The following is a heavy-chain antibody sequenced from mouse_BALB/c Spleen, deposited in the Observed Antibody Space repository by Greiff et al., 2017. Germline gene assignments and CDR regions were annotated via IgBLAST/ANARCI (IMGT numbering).Heavy chain of an antibody. Sequence: EVKVVESGGGLVKPGGSLKLSCAASGFTFSDYYMYWVRQTPEKRLEWVATISDGGSYTYYPDSVKGRFTISRDNAKNNLYLQMSSLKSEDTAMYYCARDGSSYFDYWPRHHSHSLL. V-gene: IGHV5-4*02. CDR1: GFTFSDYY. J-gene: IGHJ2*01. D-gene: IGHD1-1*01. CDR3: ARDGSSYFDY. CDR2: ISDGGSYT.